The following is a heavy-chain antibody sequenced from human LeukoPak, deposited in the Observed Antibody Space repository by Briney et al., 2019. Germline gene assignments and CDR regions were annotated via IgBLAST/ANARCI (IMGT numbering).Heavy chain of an antibody. Sequence: PGGSLRLSCAASGFTFRRYGIHWVRQAPGKGLEWVAVISDDGGDKYYAHSVKGRFTISRDNSKNTLYLQMNSLRAEDTAVYYCAKQGDNSGLDYWGQGTLVTVSS. CDR1: GFTFRRYG. J-gene: IGHJ4*02. D-gene: IGHD5-24*01. CDR3: AKQGDNSGLDY. V-gene: IGHV3-30*18. CDR2: ISDDGGDK.